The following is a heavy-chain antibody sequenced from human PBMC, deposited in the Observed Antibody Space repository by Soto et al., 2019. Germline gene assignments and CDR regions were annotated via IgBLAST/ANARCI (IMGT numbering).Heavy chain of an antibody. CDR1: GLTFSSFA. D-gene: IGHD3-10*01. Sequence: GGSLRLSCAASGLTFSSFAMSWVRQAPGKGLEWVSAISGGGGNTYYADSVKGRFTISRDNSKNTLYLQMNSLRAEDTAVYYCTKPSRGGANSFDYCGQGTLVTVSS. CDR2: ISGGGGNT. J-gene: IGHJ4*02. V-gene: IGHV3-23*01. CDR3: TKPSRGGANSFDY.